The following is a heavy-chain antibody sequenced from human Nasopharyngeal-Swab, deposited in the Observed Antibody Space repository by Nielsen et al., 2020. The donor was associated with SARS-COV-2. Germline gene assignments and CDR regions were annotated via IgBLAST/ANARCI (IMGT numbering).Heavy chain of an antibody. J-gene: IGHJ5*02. D-gene: IGHD5-24*01. CDR3: ARRAARDGYNYEVDP. CDR1: GYSFANYW. V-gene: IGHV5-51*01. Sequence: GESLKISCTGFGYSFANYWIGWVRQMPGKGLEWMGSIYPGNSDTRYSPAFHGRITMSADKSIYTAYLQWTSLRASDTAVYFCARRAARDGYNYEVDPWGQGTLVTVSS. CDR2: IYPGNSDT.